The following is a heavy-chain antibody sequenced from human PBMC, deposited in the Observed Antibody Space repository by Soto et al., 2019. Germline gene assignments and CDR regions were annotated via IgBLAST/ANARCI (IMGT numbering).Heavy chain of an antibody. D-gene: IGHD3-10*01. V-gene: IGHV1-69*04. CDR3: ATSYGSGYRAFDF. CDR1: GDTFNFYS. J-gene: IGHJ4*02. CDR2: VNPILSMS. Sequence: QVQLVQSGAEVKRPGSSVKVSCKASGDTFNFYSINWVRQAPGLGLEWMGRVNPILSMSNYAQRFQGRVTMTADKSTRTAYMELSGLRSEDTAIYYCATSYGSGYRAFDFWGQGDLVTVSS.